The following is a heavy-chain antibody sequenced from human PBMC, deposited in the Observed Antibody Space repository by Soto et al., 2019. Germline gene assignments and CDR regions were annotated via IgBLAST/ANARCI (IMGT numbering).Heavy chain of an antibody. CDR3: ARYGDYANYFDY. V-gene: IGHV1-69*02. Sequence: QVQLVQSGAEVKKPGSSVKVSCKASGSTFSSYTISWVRQAPGQGLEWMGRIIPILGIANYAQKFQGRVTITADKSTSTAYMELSSLRSEDTAVYYCARYGDYANYFDYWGQGTLVTVSS. CDR1: GSTFSSYT. D-gene: IGHD4-17*01. CDR2: IIPILGIA. J-gene: IGHJ4*02.